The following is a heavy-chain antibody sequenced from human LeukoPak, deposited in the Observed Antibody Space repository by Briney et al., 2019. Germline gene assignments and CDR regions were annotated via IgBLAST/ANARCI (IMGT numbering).Heavy chain of an antibody. CDR2: IYYSGST. V-gene: IGHV4-59*01. Sequence: SETLSLTCTVSGVSISSYYWSWIRQPPGKGLEWIGYIYYSGSTNYNPSLKSRVTISVDTSKNQFSLKLSSVTAADTAVYYCARDRAKMVRGVIPYYFDYWGQGTLVTVSS. D-gene: IGHD3-10*01. CDR1: GVSISSYY. CDR3: ARDRAKMVRGVIPYYFDY. J-gene: IGHJ4*02.